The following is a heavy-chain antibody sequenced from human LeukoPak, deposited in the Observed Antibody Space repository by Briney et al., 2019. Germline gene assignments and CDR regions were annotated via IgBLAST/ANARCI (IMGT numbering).Heavy chain of an antibody. CDR1: GFTFSSYG. J-gene: IGHJ3*02. CDR2: IRYDGSNK. CDR3: AKDLGGYYDSSGYHDGDAFDI. D-gene: IGHD3-22*01. Sequence: GGSLRLPCAASGFTFSSYGMHWVRQAPGKGLEWVAFIRYDGSNKYYADSVKGRFTISRDNSKNTLYLQMNSLRAEDTAVYYCAKDLGGYYDSSGYHDGDAFDIWGQGTMVTVSS. V-gene: IGHV3-30*02.